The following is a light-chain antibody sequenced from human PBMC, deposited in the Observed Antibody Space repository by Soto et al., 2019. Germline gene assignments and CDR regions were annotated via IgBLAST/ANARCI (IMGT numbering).Light chain of an antibody. CDR3: QVWDGFSDHYV. Sequence: SYELTQPPSVSVAPGQTATIPCGGNNIGSKSVHWYQQKPGQAPVLVVYDNSDRPSGIPERFSGSNSGNTATLTISRVEAGDEADYYCQVWDGFSDHYVFGTGTKVTVL. J-gene: IGLJ1*01. CDR2: DNS. CDR1: NIGSKS. V-gene: IGLV3-21*02.